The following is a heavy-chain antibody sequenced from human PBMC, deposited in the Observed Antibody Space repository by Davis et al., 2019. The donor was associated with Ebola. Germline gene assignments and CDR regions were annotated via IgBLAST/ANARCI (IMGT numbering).Heavy chain of an antibody. D-gene: IGHD2-2*01. CDR3: ARILGGPRYCSSTSCRETYYYGMDV. J-gene: IGHJ6*02. V-gene: IGHV4-59*08. CDR2: IYYSGST. CDR1: GGSISSYY. Sequence: SETLSLTCTVSGGSISSYYWSWIRQPPGKGLEWIGYIYYSGSTNYNPSLKRRVTISVDTSKNQFSLKLSSVTAADTAVYYCARILGGPRYCSSTSCRETYYYGMDVWGQGTTVTVSS.